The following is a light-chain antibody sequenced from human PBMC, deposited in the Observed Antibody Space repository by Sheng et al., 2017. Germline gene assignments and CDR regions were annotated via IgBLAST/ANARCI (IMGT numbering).Light chain of an antibody. V-gene: IGKV1-6*01. CDR2: SAS. CDR1: QNINYY. CDR3: LQDYNSPYT. Sequence: IQMSQSPSSLSASVGDRVNITCRTSQNINYYLNWYQQKPGKAPKLLIYSASTLYSGVPSRFSGSGSDTDFTLTISSLQPEDFATYYCLQDYNSPYTFGQGTRLEMK. J-gene: IGKJ2*01.